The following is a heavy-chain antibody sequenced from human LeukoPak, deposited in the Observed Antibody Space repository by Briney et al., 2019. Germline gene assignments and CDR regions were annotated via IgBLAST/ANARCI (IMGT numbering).Heavy chain of an antibody. CDR1: GGSFSGYY. CDR2: IYYSGST. J-gene: IGHJ5*02. CDR3: ARHKRITIFGVAKQYNWFDP. V-gene: IGHV4-34*01. Sequence: SETLSLTCAVYGGSFSGYYWSWIRQPPGKGLEWIGSIYYSGSTYYNPSLRSRVTISVDTSKNQFSLKLSSVTAADTAVYYCARHKRITIFGVAKQYNWFDPWGQGTLVTVSS. D-gene: IGHD3-3*01.